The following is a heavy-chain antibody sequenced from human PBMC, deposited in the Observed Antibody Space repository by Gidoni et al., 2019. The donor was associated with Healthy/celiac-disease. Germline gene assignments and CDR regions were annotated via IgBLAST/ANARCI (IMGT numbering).Heavy chain of an antibody. CDR1: GFTFDDYA. V-gene: IGHV3-9*01. Sequence: EVQLVESEGGWVQPGRSLRLSCAASGFTFDDYAMHWVRQAPGNGLEWVSGFSWTSGSIGYADSVKGRFTISRDNAKNSLYLQMNSLRAEDTALYYCAKARKRVAVAGPPDYWGQGTLVTVSS. J-gene: IGHJ4*02. CDR3: AKARKRVAVAGPPDY. CDR2: FSWTSGSI. D-gene: IGHD6-19*01.